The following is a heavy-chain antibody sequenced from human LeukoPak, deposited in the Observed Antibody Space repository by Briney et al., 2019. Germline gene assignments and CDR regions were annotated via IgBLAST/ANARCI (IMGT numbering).Heavy chain of an antibody. CDR1: GFTFSSYA. D-gene: IGHD4-17*01. CDR2: ISGSGGSA. CDR3: ANDRSTTVTTYFDY. V-gene: IGHV3-23*01. J-gene: IGHJ4*02. Sequence: GGSLRLSCAASGFTFSSYAMSWVRQAPGKGLEWVSAISGSGGSAYYADSVKGRFTISRDNSKNTLYLQMNSLRAEVTAVYYCANDRSTTVTTYFDYWGQGTLVTVSS.